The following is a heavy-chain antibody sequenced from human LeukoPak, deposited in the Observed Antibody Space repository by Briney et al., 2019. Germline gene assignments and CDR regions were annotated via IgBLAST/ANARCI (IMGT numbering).Heavy chain of an antibody. Sequence: SETLSLTCTVSGGSISSYYWSWIRQPPGKGLEWIGYIYYSGSTKYNPSLKSRVTISVDTSKNQFSLMLSSVTAADTAVYYCAREAVEMGRTFDYWGQGTLVTVSS. V-gene: IGHV4-59*01. CDR2: IYYSGST. J-gene: IGHJ4*02. CDR1: GGSISSYY. CDR3: AREAVEMGRTFDY. D-gene: IGHD5-24*01.